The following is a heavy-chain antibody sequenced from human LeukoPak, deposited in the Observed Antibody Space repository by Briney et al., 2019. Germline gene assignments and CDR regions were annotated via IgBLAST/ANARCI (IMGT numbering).Heavy chain of an antibody. D-gene: IGHD6-19*01. Sequence: GGSLRLSCVASGFTVSSNYMSWVRQPPGKGLEWVSVVYIGGRTLNADSVKDRFTISRDNSKNTVYLQMNSLRVEDTAVYYCARTRGGGWYGATFDYWGQGTLVTVSS. V-gene: IGHV3-66*01. J-gene: IGHJ4*02. CDR2: VYIGGRT. CDR1: GFTVSSNY. CDR3: ARTRGGGWYGATFDY.